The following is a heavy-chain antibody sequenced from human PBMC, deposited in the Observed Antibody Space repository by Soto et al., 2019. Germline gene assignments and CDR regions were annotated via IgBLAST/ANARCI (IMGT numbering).Heavy chain of an antibody. J-gene: IGHJ6*02. Sequence: QVQLVQSGAEVKKPGASVKVSCKASGYTFTSYGISWVRQAPGQGLEWMGWISAYNGNTNYAQKLQGRVTMTTDTSTSTAYMERRSLRSDDTAVDYGARDRVRSGCNYYDGMDVWGQGTTVTVSS. D-gene: IGHD3-10*01. CDR1: GYTFTSYG. V-gene: IGHV1-18*01. CDR2: ISAYNGNT. CDR3: ARDRVRSGCNYYDGMDV.